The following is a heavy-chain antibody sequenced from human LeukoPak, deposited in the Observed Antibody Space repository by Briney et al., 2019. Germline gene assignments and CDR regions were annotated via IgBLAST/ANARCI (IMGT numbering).Heavy chain of an antibody. Sequence: GESLQISCKGSGYSFTSYWIGWVRQMPGKGLEWMGIIYPGDSDTRYSPSFQGQVTISADKSISTAYLQWSSLKASDTAMYYCARLRRGSSSHYYSYMDVWGKGTTVTVSS. CDR2: IYPGDSDT. CDR3: ARLRRGSSSHYYSYMDV. V-gene: IGHV5-51*01. D-gene: IGHD6-6*01. CDR1: GYSFTSYW. J-gene: IGHJ6*03.